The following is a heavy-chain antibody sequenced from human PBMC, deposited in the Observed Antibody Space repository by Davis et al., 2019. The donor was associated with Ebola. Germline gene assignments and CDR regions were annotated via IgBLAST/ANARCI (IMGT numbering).Heavy chain of an antibody. CDR3: ARCNWNYLHYYYMDV. Sequence: GESLKISCAASGFTVSSNYMSWVRQAPGKGLEWVSVIYSGGSTYYADSVKGRFTISRHNSKNTLYLQMNSLRAEDTAVYYCARCNWNYLHYYYMDVWGKGTTVTVSS. J-gene: IGHJ6*03. D-gene: IGHD1-7*01. CDR2: IYSGGST. CDR1: GFTVSSNY. V-gene: IGHV3-53*04.